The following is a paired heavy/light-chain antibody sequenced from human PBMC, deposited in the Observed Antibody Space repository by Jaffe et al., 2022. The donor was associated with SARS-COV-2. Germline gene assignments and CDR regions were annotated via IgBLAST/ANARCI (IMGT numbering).Light chain of an antibody. V-gene: IGKV1-39*01. CDR1: QSISTY. CDR2: AAS. CDR3: QQSYSTPYT. Sequence: DIQMTQSPSSLSASVGDRVTITCRASQSISTYFNWYQEKPGKAPKLLIYAASSLQSGVPSRFSGSGSGTDFTLTISSLQPEDFATYYCQQSYSTPYTFGQGTKLEIK. J-gene: IGKJ2*01.
Heavy chain of an antibody. CDR3: ARARYNSGHYYFDY. D-gene: IGHD6-19*01. CDR2: VYYSANS. Sequence: QVQLQESGPGLMKPSETLSLTCTVSGGSISSNYWNWIRQPPGKGLEWIGYVYYSANSNYKPSLESRVTISVDTSKNQFSLTLGSVTAADTAVYYCARARYNSGHYYFDYWGQGTQVTVSS. CDR1: GGSISSNY. V-gene: IGHV4-59*01. J-gene: IGHJ4*02.